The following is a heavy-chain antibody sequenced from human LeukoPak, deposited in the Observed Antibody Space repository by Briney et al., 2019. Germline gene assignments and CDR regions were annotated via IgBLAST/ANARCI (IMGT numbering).Heavy chain of an antibody. CDR2: IYYSGST. V-gene: IGHV4-30-4*01. CDR1: GGSISSGDYY. J-gene: IGHJ4*02. D-gene: IGHD4-17*01. Sequence: SETLTLTCTVSGGSISSGDYYWSWIRQPPGKGLEWIGYIYYSGSTYYNPSLKSRVTISVDTSKNQFSLKLSSVTAADTAVYYCATSPTVTTYYFDYWGQGTLVTVSS. CDR3: ATSPTVTTYYFDY.